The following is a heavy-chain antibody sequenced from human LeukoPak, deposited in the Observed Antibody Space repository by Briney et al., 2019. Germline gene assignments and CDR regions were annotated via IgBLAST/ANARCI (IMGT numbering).Heavy chain of an antibody. CDR2: IYSSGST. J-gene: IGHJ4*02. CDR1: GDSISNYF. CDR3: ARERFGGSTLIDN. D-gene: IGHD3-10*01. Sequence: SETLSLTCTVSGDSISNYFWAWLRQPAGKGLEWIGRIYSSGSTNYNPSLKSRVTMSEDTSKNHFSLKLTSVTAADTAVYYCARERFGGSTLIDNWGQGTLVTVSS. V-gene: IGHV4-4*07.